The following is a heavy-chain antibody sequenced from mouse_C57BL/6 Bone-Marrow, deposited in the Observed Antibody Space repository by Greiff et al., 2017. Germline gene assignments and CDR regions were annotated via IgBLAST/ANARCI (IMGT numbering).Heavy chain of an antibody. CDR2: IDPETGGT. J-gene: IGHJ3*01. CDR3: TGRYYCSSAFAY. Sequence: VQLQQSGAELVRPGASVTLSCKASGYTFTDYEMHWVKQTPVHGLEWIGAIDPETGGTAYNQKFKGKATLTADKSSSTAYMELRSLTSEDSAFYYCTGRYYCSSAFAYGGQGTLVTVSA. V-gene: IGHV1-15*01. CDR1: GYTFTDYE. D-gene: IGHD1-1*01.